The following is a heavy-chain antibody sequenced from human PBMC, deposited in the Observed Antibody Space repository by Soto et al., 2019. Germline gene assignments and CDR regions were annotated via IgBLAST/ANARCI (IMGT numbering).Heavy chain of an antibody. V-gene: IGHV3-23*01. Sequence: GGSLRLSCAASGFILSTYPMTWVRQAPGRGLEWVSSMNGAATSTSYADSVKGRFTTSRDNSQNTLYLQINTLRPEDTAVYFCARGGADHYNCGMDVWGQGTTVTVSS. CDR3: ARGGADHYNCGMDV. D-gene: IGHD1-20*01. J-gene: IGHJ6*02. CDR1: GFILSTYP. CDR2: MNGAATST.